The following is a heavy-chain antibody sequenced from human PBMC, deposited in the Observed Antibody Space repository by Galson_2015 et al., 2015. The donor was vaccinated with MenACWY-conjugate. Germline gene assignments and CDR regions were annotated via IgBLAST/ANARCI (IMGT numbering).Heavy chain of an antibody. J-gene: IGHJ4*02. CDR2: ISGSAATT. CDR3: AKGGDSGYSDVYNC. CDR1: GFTFSTYV. Sequence: SLRLSCAASGFTFSTYVMSWVRQAPGKGLEWVSSISGSAATTYYADSVKGRLTISRDNFKNTLYLQINSLRAEDTAIYYCAKGGDSGYSDVYNCWGQGTLVGVSS. D-gene: IGHD5-18*01. V-gene: IGHV3-23*01.